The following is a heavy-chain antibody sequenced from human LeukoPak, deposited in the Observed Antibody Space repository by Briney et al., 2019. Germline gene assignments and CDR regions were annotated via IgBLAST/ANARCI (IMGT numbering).Heavy chain of an antibody. J-gene: IGHJ4*02. CDR3: ATYDTSGYFFAY. V-gene: IGHV3-53*01. D-gene: IGHD3-22*01. CDR2: IYSDGTT. CDR1: GFTFSSHA. Sequence: PGASLRLSCAASGFTFSSHAMSWVRQAPGKGLEWVSLIYSDGTTYYADSVKGRFTISRDNSKNTLFLQMNNLGAEDTAEYYCATYDTSGYFFAYWGQGTLVTVSS.